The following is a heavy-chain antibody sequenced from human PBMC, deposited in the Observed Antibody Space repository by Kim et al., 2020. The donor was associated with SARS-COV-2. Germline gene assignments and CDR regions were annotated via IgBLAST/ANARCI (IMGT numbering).Heavy chain of an antibody. Sequence: HARPVKARFTISRDNAKNTMYLQMNSLRAEETAVYYCARDYYYDSSGFDYWGQGTLVTVSS. V-gene: IGHV3-74*01. CDR3: ARDYYYDSSGFDY. J-gene: IGHJ4*02. D-gene: IGHD3-22*01.